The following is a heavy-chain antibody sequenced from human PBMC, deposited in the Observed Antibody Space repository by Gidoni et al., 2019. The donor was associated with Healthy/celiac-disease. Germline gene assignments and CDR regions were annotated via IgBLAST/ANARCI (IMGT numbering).Heavy chain of an antibody. CDR2: IIPILGIA. CDR3: ARADRIAVAGTQGFDY. V-gene: IGHV1-69*02. D-gene: IGHD6-19*01. CDR1: GGSFSSYT. Sequence: QVQLVQSGAEVKKPGSSVKVSCKASGGSFSSYTISWVRQAPGQGLEWMGRIIPILGIANYEQKFQGRVTITADKSTSTAYMELSSLRSEDTAVYYCARADRIAVAGTQGFDYWGQGTLVTVSS. J-gene: IGHJ4*02.